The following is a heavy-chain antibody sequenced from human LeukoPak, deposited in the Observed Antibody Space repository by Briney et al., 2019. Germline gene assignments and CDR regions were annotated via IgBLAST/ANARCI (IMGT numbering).Heavy chain of an antibody. D-gene: IGHD3-16*01. CDR1: GFTFTSSA. Sequence: SVKVSCKASGFTFTSSAMQWVRQARGQRLEWIGWIVVGSGNTNYAQKFQERVTITRDMSTSTAYMELSSLRSEDTAVYYCAAGPNSVMITFGGVNTAWGQGTLVTVSS. V-gene: IGHV1-58*02. CDR3: AAGPNSVMITFGGVNTA. J-gene: IGHJ4*02. CDR2: IVVGSGNT.